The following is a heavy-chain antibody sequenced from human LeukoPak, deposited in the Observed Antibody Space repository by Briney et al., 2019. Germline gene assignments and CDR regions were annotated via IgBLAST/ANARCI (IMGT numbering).Heavy chain of an antibody. D-gene: IGHD3-10*01. J-gene: IGHJ4*02. CDR2: IYYSGST. Sequence: SETLSLTCTVSGGSISSYYWSWIRQPPGKGLEWIGYIYYSGSTNYNPSLKSRVTISVDTSENQFSLKLSSVTAADTAVYYCARDSYYYGSGSYKAPWYFDYWGQGTLVTVSS. CDR3: ARDSYYYGSGSYKAPWYFDY. V-gene: IGHV4-59*01. CDR1: GGSISSYY.